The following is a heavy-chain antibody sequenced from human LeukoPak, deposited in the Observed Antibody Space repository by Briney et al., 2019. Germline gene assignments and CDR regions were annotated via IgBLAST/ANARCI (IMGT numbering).Heavy chain of an antibody. CDR2: ISSSSTTI. J-gene: IGHJ4*02. D-gene: IGHD1-26*01. Sequence: GGSLRLSCEASKFTFSLYNMNWVRQAPGKGLEWVSYISSSSTTIYYADSVKGRFTISRDNAKNSLYLEMTSLRAEDTAVYYCASGSPAGDYWGQGTLVTVSS. V-gene: IGHV3-48*04. CDR3: ASGSPAGDY. CDR1: KFTFSLYN.